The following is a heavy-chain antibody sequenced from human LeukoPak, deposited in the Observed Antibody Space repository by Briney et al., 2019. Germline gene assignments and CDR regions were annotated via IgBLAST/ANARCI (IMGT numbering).Heavy chain of an antibody. CDR3: ARRVHSSSWSSYFDY. J-gene: IGHJ4*02. D-gene: IGHD6-13*01. Sequence: GRSLRLSCAASGFTFSSYAMHWVRQAPGKGLEWVAVISYDGSNKYYADSVKGRFTISRDNSKNTLYLQMNSLRAEDTAVYYCARRVHSSSWSSYFDYWGQETLVTVSS. CDR1: GFTFSSYA. V-gene: IGHV3-30-3*01. CDR2: ISYDGSNK.